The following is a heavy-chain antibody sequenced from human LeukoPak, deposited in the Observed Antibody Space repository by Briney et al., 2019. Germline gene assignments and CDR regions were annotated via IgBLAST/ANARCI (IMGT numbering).Heavy chain of an antibody. CDR3: ARVDDRSGYPPFRPSFDI. CDR1: GGTFSRYA. Sequence: SVKVSCKASGGTFSRYAISWVRQAPGQGLEWMGGIIPIFGATNYAQNFQGRVTITTDESTSTAYMELSSLRSEDTAVYYCARVDDRSGYPPFRPSFDIWGQGTMVTVSS. CDR2: IIPIFGAT. V-gene: IGHV1-69*05. J-gene: IGHJ3*02. D-gene: IGHD3-22*01.